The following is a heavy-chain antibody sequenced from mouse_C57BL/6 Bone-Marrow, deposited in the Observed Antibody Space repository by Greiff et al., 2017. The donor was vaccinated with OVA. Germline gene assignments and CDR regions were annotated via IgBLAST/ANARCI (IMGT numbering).Heavy chain of an antibody. J-gene: IGHJ2*01. CDR1: GYTFTSYW. CDR3: SRLCYYGSVDY. D-gene: IGHD1-1*01. Sequence: QVQLQQSGAELVKPGASVKLSCKASGYTFTSYWMHWVKQRPGQGLEWIGMIHPNSGSTNYNEKFKSKATLTVDKSSSTAYTQLSSLTSEDSAVYYCSRLCYYGSVDYWGQGTTLTVSS. CDR2: IHPNSGST. V-gene: IGHV1-64*01.